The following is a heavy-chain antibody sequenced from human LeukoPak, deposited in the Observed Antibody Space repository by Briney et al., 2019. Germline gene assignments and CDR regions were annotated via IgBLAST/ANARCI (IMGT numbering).Heavy chain of an antibody. CDR1: GGSISSTSYY. V-gene: IGHV4-39*07. J-gene: IGHJ3*02. Sequence: SETLSLTCTVSGGSISSTSYYWGWIRQPPGKGLEWIGSIYYSGSTYYNPSLKSRVTISVDTSKNQFSLKLSSVTAADTAVYYCARAYYYDRLLDAFDIWGQGTMVTVSS. D-gene: IGHD3-22*01. CDR2: IYYSGST. CDR3: ARAYYYDRLLDAFDI.